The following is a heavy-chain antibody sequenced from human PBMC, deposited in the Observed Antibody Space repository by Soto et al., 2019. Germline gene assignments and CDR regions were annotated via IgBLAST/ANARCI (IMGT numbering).Heavy chain of an antibody. CDR2: ISSAGDSS. CDR1: GFTFSSYE. Sequence: GGSLRLSCAASGFTFSSYEMNWVRQAPGKTLEWVSYISSAGDSSYYADSVKSRFTISRDNAKNSLCLQMNSLRVEDTAVYYCARVYCSTTTCHVQAFDSWGQGTLVTVSS. J-gene: IGHJ4*02. CDR3: ARVYCSTTTCHVQAFDS. D-gene: IGHD2-2*01. V-gene: IGHV3-48*03.